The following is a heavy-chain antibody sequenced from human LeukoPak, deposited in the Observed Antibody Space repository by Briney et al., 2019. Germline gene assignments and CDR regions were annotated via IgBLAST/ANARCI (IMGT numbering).Heavy chain of an antibody. Sequence: SGPALVKPTQTLTLTCTFSGFSLSTSGMRVIWIRQPPGKALEWLARIDWDDDKFYSTSLRTRLTISKDTSKTQVVLTMTDMDPVDTATYYCARMGNWKYYFDYWGQGTLVTVSS. CDR2: IDWDDDK. V-gene: IGHV2-70*04. D-gene: IGHD1-20*01. CDR1: GFSLSTSGMR. J-gene: IGHJ4*02. CDR3: ARMGNWKYYFDY.